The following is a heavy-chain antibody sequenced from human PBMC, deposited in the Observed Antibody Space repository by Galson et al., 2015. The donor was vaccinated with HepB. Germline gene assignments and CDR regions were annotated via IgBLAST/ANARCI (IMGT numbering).Heavy chain of an antibody. CDR1: GGSISSYY. CDR2: VYYRGST. D-gene: IGHD3-10*01. J-gene: IGHJ4*02. Sequence: ETLSLTCTVSGGSISSYYWSWIRQPPGKGLEWVGYVYYRGSTNYNPSLKSRVTISVDTSKNQFSLKLSSVTAADTAVYYCARDRRYGSGSLDYWGQGTLVTVSS. V-gene: IGHV4-59*01. CDR3: ARDRRYGSGSLDY.